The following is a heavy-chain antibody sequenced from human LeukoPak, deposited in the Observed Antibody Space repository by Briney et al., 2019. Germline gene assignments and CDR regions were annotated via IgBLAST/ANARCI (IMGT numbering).Heavy chain of an antibody. Sequence: SETLSLTCNVSGGSISNHYWSWIRQPAGKGLEWIGRVYTSGSTNYNPSLKSRVTMSIDTSKNQFSLKLSSVTAADTAVYYCKLLNDWGQGTMVTVSS. CDR1: GGSISNHY. CDR3: KLLND. V-gene: IGHV4-4*07. CDR2: VYTSGST. J-gene: IGHJ3*01. D-gene: IGHD2-15*01.